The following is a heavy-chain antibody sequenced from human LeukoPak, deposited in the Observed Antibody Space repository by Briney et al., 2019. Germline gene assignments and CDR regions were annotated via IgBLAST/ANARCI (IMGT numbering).Heavy chain of an antibody. CDR3: ARHHTGLYYYGSGSYYFDY. Sequence: SETLSLTCTVSGGSISSSSYYWGWIRQPPGKGLEWIGSIYYSGSTYYNPSLKSRVTISVDTSKNQFSLKLSSVTAADTAVYYCARHHTGLYYYGSGSYYFDYWGQGTLVTVSS. J-gene: IGHJ4*02. D-gene: IGHD3-10*01. V-gene: IGHV4-39*01. CDR1: GGSISSSSYY. CDR2: IYYSGST.